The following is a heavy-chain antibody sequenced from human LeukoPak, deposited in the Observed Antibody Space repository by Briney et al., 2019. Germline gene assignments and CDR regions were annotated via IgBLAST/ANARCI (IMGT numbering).Heavy chain of an antibody. CDR1: GFIFDDYG. D-gene: IGHD3-22*01. J-gene: IGHJ4*02. Sequence: GGSLRLSYAASGFIFDDYGMSWVRQAPGKGLEWVTGINWKGGSTGYADSVKGRFTISRDNAKNSLYLQMNSLRAEDTAVYYCARGTHYYDISGYDYWGQGTLVIVSS. V-gene: IGHV3-20*03. CDR3: ARGTHYYDISGYDY. CDR2: INWKGGST.